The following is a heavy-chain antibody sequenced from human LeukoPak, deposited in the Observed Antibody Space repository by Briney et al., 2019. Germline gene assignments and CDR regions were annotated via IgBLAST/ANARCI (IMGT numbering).Heavy chain of an antibody. CDR2: ISAYNGNT. V-gene: IGHV1-18*01. Sequence: GASVKVSSKASVYTFTSYGISWVRQAPGQGLEWMGWISAYNGNTNYAQKLQGRVTMTTDTSTSTAYMELWSLRSDDTAVYYCAGGIVGATFTFDDWGQGSLVTVSS. CDR1: VYTFTSYG. CDR3: AGGIVGATFTFDD. J-gene: IGHJ4*02. D-gene: IGHD1-26*01.